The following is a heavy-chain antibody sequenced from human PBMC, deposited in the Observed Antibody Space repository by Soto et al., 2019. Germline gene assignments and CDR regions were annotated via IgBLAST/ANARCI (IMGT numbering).Heavy chain of an antibody. V-gene: IGHV3-33*01. J-gene: IGHJ4*02. CDR3: ARHHYYDSGGYLDY. Sequence: QVQLVESGGGVVQPGRSLRLSCAASGFSFSNYGMHWVRQAPGKGLEWVAVIWYDGSNKYYADSVKGRFTISRDNSXNTLYLQMNSLRAEDTAVYYCARHHYYDSGGYLDYWGQGTLVTVSS. CDR1: GFSFSNYG. CDR2: IWYDGSNK. D-gene: IGHD3-22*01.